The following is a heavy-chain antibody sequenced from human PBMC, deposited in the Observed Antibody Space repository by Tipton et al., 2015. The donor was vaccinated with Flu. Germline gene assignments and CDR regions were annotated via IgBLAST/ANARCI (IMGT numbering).Heavy chain of an antibody. V-gene: IGHV3-9*01. CDR3: AKGPRGATYRQRYFDY. CDR1: GFTFDDYA. J-gene: IGHJ4*02. D-gene: IGHD1-26*01. CDR2: ISWNSGSI. Sequence: SLRLSCAASGFTFDDYAMHWVRRAPGKGLEWVSGISWNSGSIGYADSVKGRFTISRDNAKNSLYLQMNSLRAEDTALYYCAKGPRGATYRQRYFDYWGQGTLVTVSS.